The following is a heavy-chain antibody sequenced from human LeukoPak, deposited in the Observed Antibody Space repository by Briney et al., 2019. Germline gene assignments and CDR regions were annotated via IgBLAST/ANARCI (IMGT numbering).Heavy chain of an antibody. J-gene: IGHJ6*03. CDR3: VREAEVVPAAMGVYYYYFMDV. V-gene: IGHV3-74*01. Sequence: GGSLRLSCAASGFTFRNNWMHWVRQAPGKGLVWVSSINPDGRRTNYADSVKGRFTISRDNAKNTLFLQVNSLRAEDTAVYYCVREAEVVPAAMGVYYYYFMDVWGKGTTVTVSS. D-gene: IGHD2-2*01. CDR2: INPDGRRT. CDR1: GFTFRNNW.